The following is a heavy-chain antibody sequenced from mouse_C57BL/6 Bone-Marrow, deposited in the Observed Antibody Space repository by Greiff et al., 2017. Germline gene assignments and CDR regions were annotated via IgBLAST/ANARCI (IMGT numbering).Heavy chain of an antibody. CDR2: ISDGVSYT. Sequence: EVKLEESGGGLVKPGGSLKLSCAASGFTFSRYAMSWVRQTPEKRLEWVATISDGVSYTFYPDNVKGRFTISRDNAKNNLYLQMSHLKSEDTAMYYCARGELRSYYYAMDYWGQGTSVTVSS. J-gene: IGHJ4*01. CDR1: GFTFSRYA. CDR3: ARGELRSYYYAMDY. D-gene: IGHD1-1*01. V-gene: IGHV5-4*03.